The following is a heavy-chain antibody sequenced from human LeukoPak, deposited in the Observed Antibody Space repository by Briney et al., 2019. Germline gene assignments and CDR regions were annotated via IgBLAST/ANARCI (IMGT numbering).Heavy chain of an antibody. Sequence: SVKVSCKASGGTFSSYAISWVRQAPGQGLEWMGGIIPIFGTANYAQKFQGRVTITTDESTSTAYMELSSLRSEGTAVYYCARYRQQLVLRYYYYYMDVWGKGTTVTVSS. V-gene: IGHV1-69*05. CDR1: GGTFSSYA. J-gene: IGHJ6*03. D-gene: IGHD6-13*01. CDR3: ARYRQQLVLRYYYYYMDV. CDR2: IIPIFGTA.